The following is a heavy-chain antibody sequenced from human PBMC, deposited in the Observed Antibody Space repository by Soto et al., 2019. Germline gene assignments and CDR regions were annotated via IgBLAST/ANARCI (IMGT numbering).Heavy chain of an antibody. D-gene: IGHD1-26*01. Sequence: QVQLVESGGGVVQPGRSLRLSCAASGFTFNNYGMHWVRQAPRKGLEWVALIWHDGSNKGYADSVKGRVTISRDNSKNTLNLQLTRLRVEDTAVYYCTRAAIKGELLDYWGQGTQVTVSS. CDR2: IWHDGSNK. CDR3: TRAAIKGELLDY. J-gene: IGHJ4*02. CDR1: GFTFNNYG. V-gene: IGHV3-33*01.